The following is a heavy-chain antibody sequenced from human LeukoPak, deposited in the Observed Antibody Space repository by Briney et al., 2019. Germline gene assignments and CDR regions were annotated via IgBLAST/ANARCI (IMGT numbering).Heavy chain of an antibody. CDR3: AKDVPFTGGGAIVY. CDR2: MKSETDGGTT. CDR1: GFTFTNAW. D-gene: IGHD3-16*02. Sequence: GGSLRLSCAASGFTFTNAWMMWVRQAPGKGLEWVGRMKSETDGGTTDYVAPVQGRFTISRDDSKNTLYLEMNSLKTEDTAVYYCAKDVPFTGGGAIVYWGQGTPVTVSS. V-gene: IGHV3-15*01. J-gene: IGHJ4*02.